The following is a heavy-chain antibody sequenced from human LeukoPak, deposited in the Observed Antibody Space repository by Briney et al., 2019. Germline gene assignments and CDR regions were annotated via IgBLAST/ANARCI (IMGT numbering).Heavy chain of an antibody. CDR1: GFTFSNYW. J-gene: IGHJ6*02. Sequence: GGSLRLSCAASGFTFSNYWMNWVRQVPGKGLEWVATIKQDGGERYYVDSVEGRFTISRDNGKTSVYLQMNSLRADGTAVYYCARSRAAVVMGELIPSFYYGMDVWGQGTTVTVSS. CDR2: IKQDGGER. V-gene: IGHV3-7*03. CDR3: ARSRAAVVMGELIPSFYYGMDV. D-gene: IGHD3-16*01.